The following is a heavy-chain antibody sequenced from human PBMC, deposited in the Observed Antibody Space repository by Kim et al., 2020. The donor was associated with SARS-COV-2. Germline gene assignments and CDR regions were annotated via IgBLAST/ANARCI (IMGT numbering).Heavy chain of an antibody. J-gene: IGHJ5*02. D-gene: IGHD3-16*02. CDR1: GGSISSYS. CDR2: IYNSGST. V-gene: IGHV4-59*08. CDR3: GRSPPPLYLWFDP. Sequence: SETLSLTCTVAGGSISSYSWNWIRQPPGKGLEWIGYIYNSGSTKYNPSLKSRVTISLDTSKNQFSLKVISVTAADTAVYYCGRSPPPLYLWFDPWGQGTLVTVSS.